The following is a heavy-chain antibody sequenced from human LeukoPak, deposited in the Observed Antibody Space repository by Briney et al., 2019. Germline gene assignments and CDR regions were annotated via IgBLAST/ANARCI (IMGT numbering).Heavy chain of an antibody. V-gene: IGHV3-21*01. CDR2: ISSQSTYI. CDR1: GFTFSGYS. D-gene: IGHD5-12*01. Sequence: GGSLRLSCGASGFTFSGYSMDWVRQAPGKGLEWVSSISSQSTYIFYADSVKGRFTISRDNAKNSLYLQMNSLRAEDTAVYYCAYGDSGHLINWGQGTLVTVSS. CDR3: AYGDSGHLIN. J-gene: IGHJ4*02.